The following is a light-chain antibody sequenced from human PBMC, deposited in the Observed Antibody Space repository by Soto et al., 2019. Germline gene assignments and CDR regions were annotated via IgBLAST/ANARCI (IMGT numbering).Light chain of an antibody. Sequence: EIVLTQSPGTLSLSPGERATLSCGASQSVSSSYLVWYHQKPGQAPRLLIYGASTRATGIPDRFSGSGSGTDFTLTISRLEPEDFAVYYCKQYGSSAWTFGQGTKVDI. CDR2: GAS. CDR1: QSVSSSY. J-gene: IGKJ1*01. V-gene: IGKV3-20*01. CDR3: KQYGSSAWT.